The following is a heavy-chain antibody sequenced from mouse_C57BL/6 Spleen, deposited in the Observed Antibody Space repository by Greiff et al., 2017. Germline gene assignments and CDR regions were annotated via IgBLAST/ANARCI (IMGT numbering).Heavy chain of an antibody. J-gene: IGHJ2*01. CDR3: ARDLNDGSSYGSDY. V-gene: IGHV5-4*01. Sequence: EVQLVESGGGLVKPGGSLKLSCAASGFTFSSYAMSWVRQTPEKRLEWVATISDGGSYTYYPDNVKGRFTISRDNAKNNLYLQMSHLKSEDTSMYYCARDLNDGSSYGSDYWGQRTPLTVSS. CDR2: ISDGGSYT. CDR1: GFTFSSYA. D-gene: IGHD1-1*01.